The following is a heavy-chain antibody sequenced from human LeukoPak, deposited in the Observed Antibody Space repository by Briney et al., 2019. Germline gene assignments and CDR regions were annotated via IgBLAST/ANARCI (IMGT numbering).Heavy chain of an antibody. CDR2: INPIIGTT. Sequence: ASVKVSCKASGYTFTNYLMHWVRQAPGQGLEWMGIINPIIGTTTYAQKFQGRVTMTRDTSTGTVYMELSSLRSEDTAVYYCAREERLIAATGRGAFDYWGQGTLVTVSS. J-gene: IGHJ4*02. CDR1: GYTFTNYL. V-gene: IGHV1-46*01. CDR3: AREERLIAATGRGAFDY. D-gene: IGHD6-13*01.